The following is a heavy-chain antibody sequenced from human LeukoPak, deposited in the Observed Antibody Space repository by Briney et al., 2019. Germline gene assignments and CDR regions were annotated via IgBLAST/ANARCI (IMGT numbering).Heavy chain of an antibody. D-gene: IGHD1-26*01. CDR2: IFYTGST. CDR1: GGSISGSY. CDR3: ARRWAYGMDV. J-gene: IGHJ6*02. Sequence: SETLSLTCTVSGGSISGSYWSWIRQPPGKGLGWLGYIFYTGSTNYNPSLKSRVTISVDTSKNQFSLKLSSVTAADTAVYFCARRWAYGMDVWGQGTTVTVSS. V-gene: IGHV4-59*08.